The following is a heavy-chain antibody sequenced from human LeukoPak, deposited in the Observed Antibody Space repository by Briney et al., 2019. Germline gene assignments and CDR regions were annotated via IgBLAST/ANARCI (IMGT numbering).Heavy chain of an antibody. CDR2: INPNTGST. Sequence: ASVKVSCKASGYTFIGYYMHWVRQAPGQGLEWMGWINPNTGSTKYAQKFQGRVTMTRDTSISTAYMELSRLRSDDTAVYYCARDRVEMATIFRLEYYYFDYWGQGTLVTVSS. J-gene: IGHJ4*02. CDR3: ARDRVEMATIFRLEYYYFDY. D-gene: IGHD5-24*01. CDR1: GYTFIGYY. V-gene: IGHV1-2*02.